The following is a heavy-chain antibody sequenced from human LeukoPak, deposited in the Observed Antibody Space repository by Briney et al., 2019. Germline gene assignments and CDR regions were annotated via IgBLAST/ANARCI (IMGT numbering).Heavy chain of an antibody. J-gene: IGHJ6*02. CDR2: IYYSGST. D-gene: IGHD4-23*01. CDR1: GGSISSYY. CDR3: ARLARWSPSYYYYGMDV. Sequence: SETLSLTCTVSGGSISSYYWSWIRQPPGKGLEWIGYIYYSGSTNYNPSLKSRVTISVDTSKNQFSLKLSSVTAADTAVYYCARLARWSPSYYYYGMDVWGQGTTVTVSS. V-gene: IGHV4-59*01.